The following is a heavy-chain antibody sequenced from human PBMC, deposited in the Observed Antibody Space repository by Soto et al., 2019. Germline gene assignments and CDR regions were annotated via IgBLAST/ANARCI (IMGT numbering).Heavy chain of an antibody. CDR2: ISSSSSYT. CDR1: GFTFSDYY. CDR3: AHGKSSGWYEYYFDY. J-gene: IGHJ4*02. Sequence: GGSLRLSCAASGFTFSDYYMSWIRQAPGKGLEWVSYISSSSSYTNYADSVKGRFTISRDNAKNSLYLQMNSLRAEDTATYYCAHGKSSGWYEYYFDYWGQGTLVTVSS. D-gene: IGHD6-19*01. V-gene: IGHV3-11*03.